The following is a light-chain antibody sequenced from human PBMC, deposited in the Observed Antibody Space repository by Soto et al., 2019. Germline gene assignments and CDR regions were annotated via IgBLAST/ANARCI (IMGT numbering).Light chain of an antibody. V-gene: IGKV3-15*01. CDR3: QQYNNRPTT. CDR1: QSVSSN. CDR2: GAS. J-gene: IGKJ1*01. Sequence: EIVMTQSPATLSVSPGERATLACRASQSVSSNLAWYQQKPGQAPRLLICGASTSATGLPASFSGSWSGTEFTLTISSLQSEDFEVYYCQQYNNRPTTFGQGTKVEIK.